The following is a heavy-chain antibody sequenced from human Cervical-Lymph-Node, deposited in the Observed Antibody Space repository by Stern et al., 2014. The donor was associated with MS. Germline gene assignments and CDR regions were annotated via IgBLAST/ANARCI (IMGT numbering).Heavy chain of an antibody. CDR3: ARDPITMVRGVIY. CDR2: ISSSSSYI. J-gene: IGHJ4*02. V-gene: IGHV3-21*01. CDR1: GFTFSSYS. Sequence: EVQLVESGGGLVKPGGSLRLSCAASGFTFSSYSMNWVRQAPGKGLEWVSSISSSSSYIYYADSVKGRFTTSRDNAKNSLYLQMNSLRAEDTAVYYCARDPITMVRGVIYWGQGTLVTVSS. D-gene: IGHD3-10*01.